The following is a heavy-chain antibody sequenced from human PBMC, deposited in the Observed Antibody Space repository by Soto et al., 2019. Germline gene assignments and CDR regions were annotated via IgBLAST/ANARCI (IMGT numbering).Heavy chain of an antibody. D-gene: IGHD5-12*01. Sequence: SETLSLTCAVYGGSFSGYYWSWFRQPPGKGLEWIGETNHSGSTNYNPSLKSRVTISVDTSKNQFSLELSSVTAADTAVYYCERVGGGWLRFVDYWGQGNLVTVSS. CDR3: ERVGGGWLRFVDY. CDR2: TNHSGST. V-gene: IGHV4-34*01. CDR1: GGSFSGYY. J-gene: IGHJ4*02.